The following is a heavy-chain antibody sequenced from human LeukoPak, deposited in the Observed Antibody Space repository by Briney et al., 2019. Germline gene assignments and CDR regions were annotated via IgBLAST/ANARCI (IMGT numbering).Heavy chain of an antibody. CDR2: IYYGGTT. CDR3: LAYTSSLRWFDP. Sequence: SETLSLTCTVSDDSISSISFYWGWIRQPPGKGLEWIGSIYYGGTTYYNPSLESRVTMSLDTSKKQFSLRLRSVTAADTAVYYCLAYTSSLRWFDPWGQGTLVIVSS. V-gene: IGHV4-39*07. CDR1: DDSISSISFY. D-gene: IGHD6-13*01. J-gene: IGHJ5*02.